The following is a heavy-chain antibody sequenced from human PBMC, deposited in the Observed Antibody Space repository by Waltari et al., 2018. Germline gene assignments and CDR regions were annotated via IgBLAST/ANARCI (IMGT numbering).Heavy chain of an antibody. D-gene: IGHD7-27*01. J-gene: IGHJ4*02. CDR1: GFPFRAFW. CDR2: INGDGSET. Sequence: EVQLVESGGGLVQPGRSLRLSCATSGFPFRAFWMPWFRQAPGKGLEWVANINGDGSETYYADSVKGRFTISRDNAKNSVYLQMNSLRVEDTAVYYCARDLNWETYWGRGALVTVSS. CDR3: ARDLNWETY. V-gene: IGHV3-7*01.